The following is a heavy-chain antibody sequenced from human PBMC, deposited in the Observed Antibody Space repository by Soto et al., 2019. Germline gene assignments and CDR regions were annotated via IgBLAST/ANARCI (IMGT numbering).Heavy chain of an antibody. V-gene: IGHV2-70*01. CDR1: GFSLSTSGMC. CDR3: ARSTGITIFGVVSHDVFDI. D-gene: IGHD3-3*01. J-gene: IGHJ3*02. CDR2: IDWDDDK. Sequence: SGPTLVNPTQTLTLTCTFSGFSLSTSGMCVSWIRQPPGKALEWLALIDWDDDKYYSTSLKTRLTISKDTSKNQVVLTMTNMDPVYIATYYCARSTGITIFGVVSHDVFDIWGQGTMVTVSS.